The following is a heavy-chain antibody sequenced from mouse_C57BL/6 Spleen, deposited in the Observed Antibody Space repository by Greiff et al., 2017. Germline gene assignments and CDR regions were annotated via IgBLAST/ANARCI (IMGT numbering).Heavy chain of an antibody. J-gene: IGHJ2*01. CDR1: GYTFTDYY. CDR2: INPYNGGT. Sequence: EVQLQQSGPVLVKPGASVKMSCKASGYTFTDYYMNWVKQSPGKSLEWIGVINPYNGGTSYNQKFKGKATLTVDKSSSTAYMELNSLTSEDSAVYYCERGYYDYGYFDYWGQGTTLTVSS. D-gene: IGHD2-4*01. V-gene: IGHV1-19*01. CDR3: ERGYYDYGYFDY.